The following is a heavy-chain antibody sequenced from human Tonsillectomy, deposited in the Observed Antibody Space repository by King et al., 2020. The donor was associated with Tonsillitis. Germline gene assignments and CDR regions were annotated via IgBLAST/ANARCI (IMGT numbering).Heavy chain of an antibody. CDR2: ISPSGGTT. J-gene: IGHJ5*02. CDR3: ATGGDYGDYRNWFDP. V-gene: IGHV1-46*01. Sequence: QLVQSGAEVKKPGASVKVSCKASGYTFTSYYMHWVRQAPGQGLEWMGIISPSGGTTSYAQKFQGRVTMTRDTSTNTVYMELSSLRSEDTAVYYCATGGDYGDYRNWFDPWGQGTLVTVSS. D-gene: IGHD4-17*01. CDR1: GYTFTSYY.